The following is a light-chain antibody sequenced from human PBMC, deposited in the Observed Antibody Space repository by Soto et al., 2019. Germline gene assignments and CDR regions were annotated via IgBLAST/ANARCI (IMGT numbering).Light chain of an antibody. CDR2: AAS. V-gene: IGKV3-15*01. CDR1: QSVSSN. Sequence: IVMTQSPATLSVSPGERATLSCRASQSVSSNLAWYQQKPGQAPRLLLYAASTRATGIPARFSGSGSGTEFTLTISSLQSEDFAVYYCQQYNNWPPWTFGQGTKVEIK. J-gene: IGKJ1*01. CDR3: QQYNNWPPWT.